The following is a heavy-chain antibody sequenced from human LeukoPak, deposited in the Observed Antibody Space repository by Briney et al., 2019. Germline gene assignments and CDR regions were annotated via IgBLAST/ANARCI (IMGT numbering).Heavy chain of an antibody. Sequence: GGSLRLSCAASGFTFSGSSMHWVRQAPGKGLEWVAVIWNDGSNKNYVDSVKGRFTISRDNPKNTLYLQMNSLRAEDTAVYYCTRGKNFRADAFDIWGQGTMVTVSS. D-gene: IGHD2/OR15-2a*01. V-gene: IGHV3-33*01. J-gene: IGHJ3*02. CDR2: IWNDGSNK. CDR1: GFTFSGSS. CDR3: TRGKNFRADAFDI.